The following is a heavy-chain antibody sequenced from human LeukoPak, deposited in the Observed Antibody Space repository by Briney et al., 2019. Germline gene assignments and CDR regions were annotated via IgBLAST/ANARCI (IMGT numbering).Heavy chain of an antibody. CDR3: AKDRIAAAGVYYFDY. CDR2: ISYDGSNK. Sequence: GGSLRLSCAASGFTFSSYGMHWVRQAPGKGLEWVAVISYDGSNKYYADSVKGRFTISRDNSKNTLYLQMNSLRAEVTAVYYCAKDRIAAAGVYYFDYWGQGTLVTVSS. CDR1: GFTFSSYG. J-gene: IGHJ4*02. D-gene: IGHD6-13*01. V-gene: IGHV3-30*18.